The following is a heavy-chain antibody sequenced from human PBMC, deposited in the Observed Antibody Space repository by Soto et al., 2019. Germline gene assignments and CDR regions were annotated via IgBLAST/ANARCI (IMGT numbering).Heavy chain of an antibody. CDR1: GGSFSGYY. Sequence: SETLSLTCAVYGGSFSGYYWSWIRQPPDKGLEWIGEINHRGSTNYNPSLKSRVTISVDTSKNQFSLNLSSVIAADTAVYYCARGYDRNYAFWGQGTLITVSS. D-gene: IGHD1-7*01. J-gene: IGHJ4*02. V-gene: IGHV4-34*01. CDR2: INHRGST. CDR3: ARGYDRNYAF.